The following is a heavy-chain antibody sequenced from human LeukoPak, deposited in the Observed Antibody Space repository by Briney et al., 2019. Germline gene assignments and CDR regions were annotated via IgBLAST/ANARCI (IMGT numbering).Heavy chain of an antibody. CDR3: AKDNGGYSYGYDAFDI. Sequence: GGSLRLSCAASGFTFSSYGMHWVRQAPGNGLEWVTFIRYDGTNKYYADSVKGRFTISRDNSKNTLYLQMNSLRAEDTAVYYCAKDNGGYSYGYDAFDIWGQGTMVTVSS. CDR1: GFTFSSYG. CDR2: IRYDGTNK. D-gene: IGHD5-18*01. J-gene: IGHJ3*02. V-gene: IGHV3-30*02.